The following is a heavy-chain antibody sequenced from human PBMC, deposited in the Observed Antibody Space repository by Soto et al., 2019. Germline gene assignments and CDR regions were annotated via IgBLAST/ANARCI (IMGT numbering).Heavy chain of an antibody. CDR3: ARPGGTYYGMDV. Sequence: SETLSLTCTVSGGSISSYYWSWIRQPPGKGLEWIGYIYYSGSTNYNPSLKSRVTISVDTSKNQFSLKLSSVTAADTAVYYCARPGGTYYGMDVWGQGTTVTVSS. CDR2: IYYSGST. J-gene: IGHJ6*02. D-gene: IGHD1-1*01. V-gene: IGHV4-59*08. CDR1: GGSISSYY.